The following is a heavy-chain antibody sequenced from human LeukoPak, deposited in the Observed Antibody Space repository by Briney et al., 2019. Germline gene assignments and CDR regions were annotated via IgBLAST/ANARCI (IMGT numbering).Heavy chain of an antibody. CDR1: GFTFSDYY. V-gene: IGHV3-11*01. Sequence: GGSLRLSCAASGFTFSDYYMSWIRQAPGKGLEWVSYISSSGSTIYYADSVKGRLTISRDNAKNSLYLQMNSLRAEDTAVYYCARSVLVVRGVRYFDYWGQGTLVTVSS. CDR3: ARSVLVVRGVRYFDY. D-gene: IGHD3-10*01. J-gene: IGHJ4*02. CDR2: ISSSGSTI.